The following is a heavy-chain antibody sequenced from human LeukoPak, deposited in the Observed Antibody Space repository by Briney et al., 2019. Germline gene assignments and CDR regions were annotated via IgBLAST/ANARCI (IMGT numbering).Heavy chain of an antibody. V-gene: IGHV3-30*02. D-gene: IGHD3-3*01. CDR1: EFSFSAYI. CDR2: IRYDGSNK. Sequence: GGSLRLSCVASEFSFSAYIMHWVRQAPGKGLEWVAFIRYDGSNKYYADSVKGRFTISRDNSKNTLYLQMNSLRAEDTAVYYCAKAASSVGYDFWSGYRMSWFDPWGQGTLVTVSS. J-gene: IGHJ5*02. CDR3: AKAASSVGYDFWSGYRMSWFDP.